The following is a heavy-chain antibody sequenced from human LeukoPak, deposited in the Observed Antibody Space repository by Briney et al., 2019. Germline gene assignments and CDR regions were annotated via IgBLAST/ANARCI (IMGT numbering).Heavy chain of an antibody. CDR2: IRYDGSKK. D-gene: IGHD6-19*01. CDR1: GFIFSSYG. CDR3: AKENSSGFLF. V-gene: IGHV3-30*02. J-gene: IGHJ4*02. Sequence: GGSLRLSCAASGFIFSSYGIHWVRQAPGKGLEWVAFIRYDGSKKYYADSVKGRFIISRDNAKNTLYQQMNSLRAEDTGVYYCAKENSSGFLFWGQGTLVTVSS.